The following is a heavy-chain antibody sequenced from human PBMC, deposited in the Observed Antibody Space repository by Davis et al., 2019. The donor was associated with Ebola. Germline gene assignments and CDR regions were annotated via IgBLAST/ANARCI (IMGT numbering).Heavy chain of an antibody. Sequence: GGSLRLSCAASGFTFSTYEMNWVRQAPGKGLEWVSYISPSGNTMYYADSVKGRFPITRDNAKNSLYLQMSSLRAEDTAVYYCARAEDDYGEYPDALDIWGQGTVVTVSS. D-gene: IGHD4-17*01. V-gene: IGHV3-48*03. CDR3: ARAEDDYGEYPDALDI. CDR2: ISPSGNTM. J-gene: IGHJ3*02. CDR1: GFTFSTYE.